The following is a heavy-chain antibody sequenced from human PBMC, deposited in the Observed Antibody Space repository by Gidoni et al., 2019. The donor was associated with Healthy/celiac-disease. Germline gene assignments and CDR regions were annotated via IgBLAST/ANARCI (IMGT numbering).Heavy chain of an antibody. Sequence: QVQLQESGPGLVKPSETLSLTCTVSVVSISSYYWSWIRQPPGKGLEWIGYIYYSGSTNYNPSIKSRVTISVDTSKNQFSLKLSSVTAADTAVYYCARSKLLWFRELFYDAFDIWGQGTMVTVSS. CDR2: IYYSGST. D-gene: IGHD3-10*01. CDR3: ARSKLLWFRELFYDAFDI. CDR1: VVSISSYY. J-gene: IGHJ3*02. V-gene: IGHV4-59*01.